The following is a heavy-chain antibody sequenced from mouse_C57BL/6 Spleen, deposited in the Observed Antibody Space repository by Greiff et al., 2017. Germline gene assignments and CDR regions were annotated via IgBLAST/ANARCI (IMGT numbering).Heavy chain of an antibody. CDR3: ARFPTSITTVVATPFWYFDV. CDR1: GFTFTDYY. V-gene: IGHV7-3*01. CDR2: IRNKANGYTT. D-gene: IGHD1-1*01. J-gene: IGHJ1*03. Sequence: EVMLVESGGGLVQPGGSLSLSCAASGFTFTDYYMSWVRQPPGKALEWLGFIRNKANGYTTEYSAPVKGRFTISSDNSQSILYLQMNALRAEDSATYYCARFPTSITTVVATPFWYFDVWGTGTTVTVSS.